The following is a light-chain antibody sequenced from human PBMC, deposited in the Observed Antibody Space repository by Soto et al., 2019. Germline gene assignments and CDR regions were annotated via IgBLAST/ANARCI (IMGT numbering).Light chain of an antibody. J-gene: IGKJ1*01. CDR1: QSFSTW. V-gene: IGKV1-5*03. Sequence: DIPLTPSPSTLSASVRDTVTITCRASQSFSTWLAWYQQKPGRAPKLLIYKASTLESGVPARFSGSGSGTEFTLTISSLQPDDFATYYCQHYNSYSEAVGQGTKVDIK. CDR3: QHYNSYSEA. CDR2: KAS.